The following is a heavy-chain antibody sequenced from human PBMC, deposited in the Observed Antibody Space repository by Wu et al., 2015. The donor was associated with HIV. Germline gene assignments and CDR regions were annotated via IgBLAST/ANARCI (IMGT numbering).Heavy chain of an antibody. J-gene: IGHJ3*02. D-gene: IGHD2-2*01. CDR3: ATTYRDQLLSHGRTTGGLLAFDI. CDR1: GGTFSSNA. V-gene: IGHV1-69*01. Sequence: QVQLVQSGAEVKSLGPQRRSPARVSGGTFSSNAVSWVRQGPGQGLEWMGGIIPFFGIATYAQKFQGRVTITVDDSSSTAYMQLNSLRSEDTAVFYCATTYRDQLLSHGRTTGGLLAFDIWGQGTVVTVSS. CDR2: IIPFFGIA.